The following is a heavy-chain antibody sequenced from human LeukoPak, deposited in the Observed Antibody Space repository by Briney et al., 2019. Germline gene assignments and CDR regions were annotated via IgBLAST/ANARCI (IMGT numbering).Heavy chain of an antibody. D-gene: IGHD1-14*01. V-gene: IGHV3-7*01. CDR3: ARGGTKTTPDFDS. CDR1: GFSLSRYW. J-gene: IGHJ4*02. CDR2: IGKDGSGN. Sequence: GGSLRLSCAASGFSLSRYWMSWVRQAPGQGLEWVANIGKDGSGNHYADSVKGRFTISRDNAKNSLYLQMNSLRADDTAVYYCARGGTKTTPDFDSWGQGTLVTVSS.